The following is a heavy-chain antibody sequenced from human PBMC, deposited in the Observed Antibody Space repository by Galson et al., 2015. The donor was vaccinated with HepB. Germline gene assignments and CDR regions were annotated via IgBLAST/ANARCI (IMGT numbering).Heavy chain of an antibody. CDR3: TTDRFIAAASRMVDY. V-gene: IGHV3-15*01. CDR1: GFTFSNAW. CDR2: IKSKTDGGTT. D-gene: IGHD6-13*01. J-gene: IGHJ4*02. Sequence: SLRLSCAASGFTFSNAWMSWVRQAPGKGLEWVGRIKSKTDGGTTDYAAPVKGRFTISRDDSKNTLYLQMNSLKTEDTAVYYCTTDRFIAAASRMVDYWGQGTLFTVSS.